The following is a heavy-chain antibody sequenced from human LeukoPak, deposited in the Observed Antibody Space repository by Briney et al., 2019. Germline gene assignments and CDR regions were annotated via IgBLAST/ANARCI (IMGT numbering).Heavy chain of an antibody. CDR3: ASKWFCGGDCYYQIDF. Sequence: GGSLRLSCAASGFAFSSYAMSWARQAPGKGLEWVSAVSGRGYNTYYADSVKGRFTVSRDNSKNTVFLQMNSLRPEDTAVYYCASKWFCGGDCYYQIDFWGQGTLVTVSS. J-gene: IGHJ4*02. CDR1: GFAFSSYA. CDR2: VSGRGYNT. D-gene: IGHD2-21*02. V-gene: IGHV3-23*01.